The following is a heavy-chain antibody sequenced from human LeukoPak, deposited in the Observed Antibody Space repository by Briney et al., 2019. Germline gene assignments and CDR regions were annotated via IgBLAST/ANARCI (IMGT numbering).Heavy chain of an antibody. V-gene: IGHV4-34*01. D-gene: IGHD6-13*01. J-gene: IGHJ5*02. CDR1: GGSFSGYY. CDR3: AKYSSSWYMGWFDP. CDR2: INHSGST. Sequence: SETLSLTCAVYGGSFSGYYWSWIRQPPGKGLEWIGEINHSGSTNYNPSLKSRVTISVDTSKNQFSLKLSSVTAADPAVYYCAKYSSSWYMGWFDPWGQGTLVTVSS.